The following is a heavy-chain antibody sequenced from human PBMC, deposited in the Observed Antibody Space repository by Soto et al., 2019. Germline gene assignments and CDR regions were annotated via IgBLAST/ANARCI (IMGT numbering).Heavy chain of an antibody. V-gene: IGHV3-7*04. J-gene: IGHJ5*02. D-gene: IGHD2-21*01. CDR3: TRDLNHDCGP. Sequence: EVHLVESGGALVQPGGSLRLSCAASGFTFSDYWMTWVRQTPGKGLEGVANMNPDGSEQYYLDSVKGRFTISRDNAKNSLYLQMNNLRGDGTAVYYCTRDLNHDCGPWGQGTQVIVSS. CDR1: GFTFSDYW. CDR2: MNPDGSEQ.